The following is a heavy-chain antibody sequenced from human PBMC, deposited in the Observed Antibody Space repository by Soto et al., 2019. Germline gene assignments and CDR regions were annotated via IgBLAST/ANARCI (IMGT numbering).Heavy chain of an antibody. V-gene: IGHV3-7*01. D-gene: IGHD5-18*01. CDR2: VKQDGSEE. CDR1: GYSISNYW. Sequence: GGSLTLSCAASGYSISNYWVSWVRQAPGKGLEWVANVKQDGSEEYYVDSVKGRFTISRDNAKNSLYLQMNSLRAEDTAVYYCAALDTAMVKTAGYWGQGTLVTVSS. J-gene: IGHJ4*02. CDR3: AALDTAMVKTAGY.